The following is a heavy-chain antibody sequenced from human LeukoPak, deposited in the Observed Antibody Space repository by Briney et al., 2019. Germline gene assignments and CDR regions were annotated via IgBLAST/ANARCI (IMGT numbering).Heavy chain of an antibody. D-gene: IGHD2-21*02. CDR3: ARDSDCYGPDFDY. CDR2: IYTSGST. J-gene: IGHJ4*02. CDR1: GGSISRYY. V-gene: IGHV4-4*07. Sequence: SETLSLTCTVSGGSISRYYWSWIRQPAGKGLEWIGRIYTSGSTNYNPSLKSRVSMSVDTSKNQFSLKLSSVTAEDTAIYYCARDSDCYGPDFDYWGQGTLVTVSS.